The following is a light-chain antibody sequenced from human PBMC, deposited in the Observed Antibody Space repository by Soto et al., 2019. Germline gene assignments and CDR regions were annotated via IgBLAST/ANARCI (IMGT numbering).Light chain of an antibody. Sequence: QSFLTQPPSVSAAPGQKVTISCSGSSSNIGNDFVSWYQQLPGRAPKLLIYDNNKRPSGIPDRFSGSKSGTSATLGITGLPTGDEADYYCGTWDTRMNARVFGGGTKLTVL. J-gene: IGLJ3*02. CDR3: GTWDTRMNARV. CDR1: SSNIGNDF. V-gene: IGLV1-51*01. CDR2: DNN.